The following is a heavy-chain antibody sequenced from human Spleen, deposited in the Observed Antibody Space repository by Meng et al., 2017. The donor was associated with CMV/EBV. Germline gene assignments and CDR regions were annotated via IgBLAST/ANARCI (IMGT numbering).Heavy chain of an antibody. CDR2: IYSGGSST. J-gene: IGHJ6*02. Sequence: GESLKISCAASGFTFSSYAMSWVRQAPGKGLEWVSVIYSGGSSTYYADSVKGRFTISRDNSKNTLYLQMNSLRAEDTAVYYCAKDLGFYDFWDDYSTVYTMDVWGQGTSVTVSS. CDR1: GFTFSSYA. D-gene: IGHD3-3*01. V-gene: IGHV3-23*03. CDR3: AKDLGFYDFWDDYSTVYTMDV.